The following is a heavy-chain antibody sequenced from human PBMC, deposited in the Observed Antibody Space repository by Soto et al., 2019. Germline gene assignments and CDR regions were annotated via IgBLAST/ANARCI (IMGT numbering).Heavy chain of an antibody. CDR1: GGTFSSYA. D-gene: IGHD6-19*01. CDR2: IIPIFGTA. J-gene: IGHJ4*02. Sequence: SVKVSCKASGGTFSSYAISWVRQAPGQGLEWMGGIIPIFGTANYAQKFQGRVTITADESTSTAYMELSSLRSEDTAVYYCAIPKRLHSIAVAGTFDYWGQGTLVNVSS. CDR3: AIPKRLHSIAVAGTFDY. V-gene: IGHV1-69*13.